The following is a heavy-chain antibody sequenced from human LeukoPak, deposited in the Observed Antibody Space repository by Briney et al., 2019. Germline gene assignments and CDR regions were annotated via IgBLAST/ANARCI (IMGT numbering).Heavy chain of an antibody. V-gene: IGHV3-23*01. CDR1: GFTFSSYA. Sequence: PGGSLRLSCAASGFTFSSYAMSWVRQAPGKGLEWVSGFSVSDETTYYADSVKGRFTISRDNAKNSLYLQMNSLRAEDTAVYYCARGAAMVRGVIFMYYYYMDVWGKGTTVTISS. CDR3: ARGAAMVRGVIFMYYYYMDV. J-gene: IGHJ6*03. D-gene: IGHD3-10*01. CDR2: FSVSDETT.